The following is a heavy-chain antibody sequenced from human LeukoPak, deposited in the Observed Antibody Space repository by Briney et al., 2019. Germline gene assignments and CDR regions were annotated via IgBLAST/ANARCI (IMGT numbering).Heavy chain of an antibody. CDR1: GFAFLNYG. CDR3: AKNGDRGAYCSGGTCYPYFYYYMDV. Sequence: GGSLRLSCAASGFAFLNYGMSWVRQAPGKGLEWVSAISGSGVTTYYAGSVKGRFTISRDNSRNTLYLQVNSLRAEDMAIYYCAKNGDRGAYCSGGTCYPYFYYYMDVWGKGTTVTFSS. V-gene: IGHV3-23*01. CDR2: ISGSGVTT. J-gene: IGHJ6*03. D-gene: IGHD2-15*01.